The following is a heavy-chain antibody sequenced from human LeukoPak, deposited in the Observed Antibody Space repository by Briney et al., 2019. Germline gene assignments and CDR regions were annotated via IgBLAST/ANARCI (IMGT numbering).Heavy chain of an antibody. CDR3: ASRPGIAVAGFDY. D-gene: IGHD6-19*01. J-gene: IGHJ4*02. Sequence: PSETLSLTCTVSGGSLSSSSSYWGWIRQPPGKGLEWLGSIYYSGSTYYNPSLKSRVTISVNTSKNQFSLKLSSVTAADTAVYYCASRPGIAVAGFDYWGQGTLVTVSS. CDR2: IYYSGST. V-gene: IGHV4-39*01. CDR1: GGSLSSSSSY.